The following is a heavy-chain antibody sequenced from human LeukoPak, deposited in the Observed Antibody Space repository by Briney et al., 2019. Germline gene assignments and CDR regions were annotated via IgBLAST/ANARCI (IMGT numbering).Heavy chain of an antibody. CDR2: INAYSGTT. CDR1: GSFSSYG. Sequence: ASVKVSCKSSGSFSSYGITWVRKAPGEGLEWMGWINAYSGTTNYAQKFQGRVTMTTDTSTTTGYMELRSLRSDDTAVYYCARGNGNYYWTFDYWGQGTLVTVST. J-gene: IGHJ4*02. V-gene: IGHV1-18*01. D-gene: IGHD1-26*01. CDR3: ARGNGNYYWTFDY.